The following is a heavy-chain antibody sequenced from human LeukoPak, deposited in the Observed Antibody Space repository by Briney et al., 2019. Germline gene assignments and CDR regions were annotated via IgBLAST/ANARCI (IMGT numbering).Heavy chain of an antibody. V-gene: IGHV4-59*01. D-gene: IGHD1-1*01. CDR1: GGSISSYY. CDR3: ARQTGGWFDP. Sequence: PSETLSLTCTVSGGSISSYYWSWIRQPPEKGLEWIGYIYYSGSTNYNPSLKSRVTISVDTSKNQFSLKLSSVTAADTAVYYCARQTGGWFDPWGQGTLVTVSS. J-gene: IGHJ5*02. CDR2: IYYSGST.